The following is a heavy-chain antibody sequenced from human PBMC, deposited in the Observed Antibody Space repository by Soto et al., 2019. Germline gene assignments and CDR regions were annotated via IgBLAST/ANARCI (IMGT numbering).Heavy chain of an antibody. CDR3: AKVGSSGWYLRDYYYYGMDV. Sequence: GGSLRLSCAASGFTFSSYAMSWVRQAPGKGLEWVSAISCSCGSTYYADSVKGRFTISRDNSKNTLYLQMNSLRAEDTAVYYCAKVGSSGWYLRDYYYYGMDVWGQGTTVTVSS. D-gene: IGHD6-19*01. CDR1: GFTFSSYA. V-gene: IGHV3-23*01. CDR2: ISCSCGST. J-gene: IGHJ6*02.